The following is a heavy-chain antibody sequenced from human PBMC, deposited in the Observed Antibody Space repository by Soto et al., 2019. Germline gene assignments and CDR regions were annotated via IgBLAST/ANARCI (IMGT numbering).Heavy chain of an antibody. CDR1: GYTFSNYG. V-gene: IGHV1-18*01. Sequence: ASVKVSCKASGYTFSNYGITWVRQAPGQGLEWMGWISGYNENTEYAQKFQDRVTMTLDTSTNTAYMELRGLRPDDTAIFYCERDSNGDYEGYYFDYWGQGTLVTVYS. D-gene: IGHD4-17*01. CDR3: ERDSNGDYEGYYFDY. CDR2: ISGYNENT. J-gene: IGHJ4*02.